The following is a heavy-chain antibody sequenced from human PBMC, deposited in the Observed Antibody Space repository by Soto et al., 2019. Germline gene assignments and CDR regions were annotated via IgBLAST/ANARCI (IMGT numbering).Heavy chain of an antibody. V-gene: IGHV4-4*07. Sequence: TVTLSLTCAISWSPICRSFWSCITQPAGKGLEWIGRIYTSGSTNHNPSLKSRVTMSVDTSKNQFSLKLSSVTAADTAVYYCASNKRLRNWNWFGPWGQGTLVTVS. CDR3: ASNKRLRNWNWFGP. CDR2: IYTSGST. CDR1: WSPICRSF. J-gene: IGHJ5*02. D-gene: IGHD1-1*01.